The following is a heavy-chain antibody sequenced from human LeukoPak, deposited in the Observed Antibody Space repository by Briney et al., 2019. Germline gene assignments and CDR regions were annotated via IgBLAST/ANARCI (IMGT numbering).Heavy chain of an antibody. D-gene: IGHD2-15*01. J-gene: IGHJ5*02. CDR1: GYTFTSYG. CDR2: ISAYNGNT. V-gene: IGHV1-18*01. CDR3: AREVHESYCSGGSCYSSYWFDP. Sequence: ASVKVSCKASGYTFTSYGISWVRQAPGQGLEWMGWISAYNGNTNYAQKPQGRVTMTTDTSTSTAYMELRSLRSDDTAVYYCAREVHESYCSGGSCYSSYWFDPWGQGTLVTVSS.